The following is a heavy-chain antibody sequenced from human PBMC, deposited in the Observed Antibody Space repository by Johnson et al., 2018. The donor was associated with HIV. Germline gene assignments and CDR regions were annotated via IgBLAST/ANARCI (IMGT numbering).Heavy chain of an antibody. CDR2: IYSGGRT. V-gene: IGHV3-53*01. CDR1: GFTVSNNF. Sequence: VQLVESGGGLMQPGGSLRLSCVASGFTVSNNFMSWVRQAPGKGLEWVSVIYSGGRTYYTDSVKGRFTISRDTAKNTLYLQMNSLRVEDTAVYYCARDTITPYERGADAFDVWGQGTVVTVSS. J-gene: IGHJ3*01. D-gene: IGHD1-26*01. CDR3: ARDTITPYERGADAFDV.